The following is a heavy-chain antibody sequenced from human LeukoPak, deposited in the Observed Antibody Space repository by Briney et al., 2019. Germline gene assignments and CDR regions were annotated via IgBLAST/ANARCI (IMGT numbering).Heavy chain of an antibody. CDR2: ISAYNGNT. Sequence: ASVKVSCKASGYTFTSYGISWVRQAPGQGLEWMGWISAYNGNTNYAQKLQGRVTTTTDTSTSTAYMELRSLRSDDTAVYYCARDGYYYGSGSYYRDFDYWGQGTLVTVSS. CDR1: GYTFTSYG. J-gene: IGHJ4*02. CDR3: ARDGYYYGSGSYYRDFDY. V-gene: IGHV1-18*01. D-gene: IGHD3-10*01.